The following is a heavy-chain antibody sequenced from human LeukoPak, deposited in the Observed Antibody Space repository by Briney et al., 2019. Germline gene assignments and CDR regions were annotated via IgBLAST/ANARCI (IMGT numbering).Heavy chain of an antibody. J-gene: IGHJ4*02. D-gene: IGHD3-22*01. V-gene: IGHV3-15*01. CDR3: NKGGTMTGY. CDR2: IKSKTDGRTP. CDR1: GFTFSNAW. Sequence: GGSLRLSCAASGFTFSNAWMSWVRQAPGKGLGWVGRIKSKTDGRTPDYAAPVKGTFAISRGAPKNTLYMQLKSLKTQDTTVYDCNKGGTMTGYWGQGTLVTVSS.